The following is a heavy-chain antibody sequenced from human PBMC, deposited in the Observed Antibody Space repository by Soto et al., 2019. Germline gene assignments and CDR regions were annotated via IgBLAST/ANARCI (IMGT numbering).Heavy chain of an antibody. CDR2: ITNNSSNK. CDR3: VKGPLFDY. D-gene: IGHD2-21*01. J-gene: IGHJ4*02. V-gene: IGHV3-30*18. CDR1: GFTFSSYG. Sequence: GGSLRLSCAASGFTFSSYGMHWVRQAPGKGLEWVAVITNNSSNKNYVDSVRGRFSISRDNSKNALYLQMNSLRADDSAVYYCVKGPLFDYWGQGTLVTVSS.